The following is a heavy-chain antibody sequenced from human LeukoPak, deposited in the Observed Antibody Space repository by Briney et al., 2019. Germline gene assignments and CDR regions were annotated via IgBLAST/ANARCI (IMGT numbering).Heavy chain of an antibody. CDR3: ARDVAYYDFWSGYSSLYYYYGMDV. J-gene: IGHJ6*02. CDR2: IIPIFGTA. V-gene: IGHV1-69*13. D-gene: IGHD3-3*01. CDR1: GGTFSSYA. Sequence: ASVKVSCKASGGTFSSYAISWVRQAPGQGLEWMGGIIPIFGTANYAQKFQGRVTITADESTSTAYMELSSLRSEDTAVYYCARDVAYYDFWSGYSSLYYYYGMDVWGQGTTVTVSS.